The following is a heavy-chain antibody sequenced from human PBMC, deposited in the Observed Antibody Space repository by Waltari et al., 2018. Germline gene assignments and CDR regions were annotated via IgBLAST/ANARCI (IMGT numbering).Heavy chain of an antibody. D-gene: IGHD6-19*01. CDR1: GGSISSHY. CDR2: IYYSGRT. J-gene: IGHJ6*03. V-gene: IGHV4-59*11. CDR3: ARVKGYSSGWLSDYYYYMDV. Sequence: QVQLQESGPGLVKPSETLSLTCTVSGGSISSHYWSWIRQPPGKGLEWIGYIYYSGRTTSTPSLKSRVTISVDTSKNQFSLKLSSVTAADTAVYYCARVKGYSSGWLSDYYYYMDVWGKGTTVTVSS.